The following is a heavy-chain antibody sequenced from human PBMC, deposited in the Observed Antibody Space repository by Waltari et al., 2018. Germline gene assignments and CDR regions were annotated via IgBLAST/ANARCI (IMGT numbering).Heavy chain of an antibody. CDR1: GCPISSYY. D-gene: IGHD3-22*01. CDR2: IYYSGST. V-gene: IGHV4-59*01. Sequence: QVQLQESGPGLVKPSETLSITCTVSGCPISSYYWTWIRQPPGKGLEWIGYIYYSGSTNYNPSLKSRVTISVDTSKNQFSLKLSSVTAADTAVYYCARDLEDSSGHQGFDYWGQGTLVTVSS. J-gene: IGHJ4*02. CDR3: ARDLEDSSGHQGFDY.